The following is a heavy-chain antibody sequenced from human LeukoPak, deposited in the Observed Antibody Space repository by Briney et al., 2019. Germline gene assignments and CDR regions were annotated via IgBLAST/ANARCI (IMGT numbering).Heavy chain of an antibody. D-gene: IGHD3-3*01. CDR2: IYYTGST. Sequence: PSETLSLTCPVSGGSISNYYWSWIRQAPGRGLEWIGYIYYTGSTKYNPSLKSRATISVDTSNNQLSLKLRSVTAAVTAIYYCARDQGYDFWSGYSAYDHWGQGTLVTVSS. CDR1: GGSISNYY. J-gene: IGHJ4*02. CDR3: ARDQGYDFWSGYSAYDH. V-gene: IGHV4-59*01.